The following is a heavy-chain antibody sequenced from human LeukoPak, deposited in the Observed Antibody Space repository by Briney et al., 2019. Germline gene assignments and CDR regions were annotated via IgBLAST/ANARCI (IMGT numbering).Heavy chain of an antibody. V-gene: IGHV3-23*01. Sequence: GGSLRLSCAASGFTFSSYAMSWVRQAPGKGLEWVSAISGSGGSTYYADSVKGRFTISRDNSKNTLYLQMNSLRAEDTAVYYCAKFLPTHIVVANYYFDYWGQGTPVTVS. CDR2: ISGSGGST. J-gene: IGHJ4*02. CDR3: AKFLPTHIVVANYYFDY. CDR1: GFTFSSYA. D-gene: IGHD2-21*01.